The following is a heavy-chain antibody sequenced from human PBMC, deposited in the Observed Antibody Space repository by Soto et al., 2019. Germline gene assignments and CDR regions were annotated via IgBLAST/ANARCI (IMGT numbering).Heavy chain of an antibody. V-gene: IGHV1-3*01. J-gene: IGHJ4*02. Sequence: ASVKFSCEASAYTFTSSAMHCVSQAPGQRLEWMGWINAGNVNTKYSQKFQGRVTITRDTSASTAYMELSSRSVEDTAVYYCARAVMVPSFDYWGQGTLVPVSS. CDR2: INAGNVNT. CDR1: AYTFTSSA. D-gene: IGHD3-10*01. CDR3: ARAVMVPSFDY.